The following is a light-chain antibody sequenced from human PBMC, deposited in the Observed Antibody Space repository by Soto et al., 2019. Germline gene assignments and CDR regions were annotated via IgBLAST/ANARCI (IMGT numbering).Light chain of an antibody. CDR2: LNSDGSH. J-gene: IGLJ3*02. Sequence: QSVLTQSPSVSASLGASVKLTCTLSSWHIDYAIAWHQQQQEKGPRSLLKLNSDGSHNKGDAIPDRFSGSSSWAERYLTIPSLQSEDDDNYYCQTWATGVRVFGGGTKVTVL. CDR3: QTWATGVRV. V-gene: IGLV4-69*01. CDR1: SWHIDYA.